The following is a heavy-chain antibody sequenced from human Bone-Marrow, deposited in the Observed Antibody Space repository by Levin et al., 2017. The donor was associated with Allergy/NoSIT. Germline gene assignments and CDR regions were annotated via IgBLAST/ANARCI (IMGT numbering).Heavy chain of an antibody. CDR2: VSYDGTVK. CDR1: GFNFMDFA. D-gene: IGHD3-16*01. V-gene: IGHV3-30*02. Sequence: HAGGSLRLSCKASGFNFMDFAMHWVRHSPAKGLEWVAFVSYDGTVKEYADSVKGRFTISRDDSKTTVYLEMSRLRPDDTALYYCAKDPNVMAGSHYFDYWGQGTQVTVSS. J-gene: IGHJ4*02. CDR3: AKDPNVMAGSHYFDY.